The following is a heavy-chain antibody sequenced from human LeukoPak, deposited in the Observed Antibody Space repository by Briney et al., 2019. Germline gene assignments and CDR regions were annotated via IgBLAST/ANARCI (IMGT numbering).Heavy chain of an antibody. CDR3: AKDLSYDSSGHHY. CDR1: GFTFSSYG. Sequence: PGRSLRLSCAASGFTFSSYGMHWVRQAPGKGLEWVAVIWYDGSNKYYADSVKGRFTISRDNSKNTLYLQMNSLRAEDTAVYYCAKDLSYDSSGHHYWGQGTLVTVSS. V-gene: IGHV3-33*06. J-gene: IGHJ4*02. D-gene: IGHD3-22*01. CDR2: IWYDGSNK.